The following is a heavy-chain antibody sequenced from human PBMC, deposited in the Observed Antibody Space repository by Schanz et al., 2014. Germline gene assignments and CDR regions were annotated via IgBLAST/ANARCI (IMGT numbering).Heavy chain of an antibody. CDR2: IKHDGSEK. J-gene: IGHJ6*02. CDR3: ARGHYGLDV. Sequence: EVQLVESGGGLIQPGGSLRLSCAASGFTVSSNYMSWVRQAPGKGLEWVAYIKHDGSEKYHVDSVKGRFTISRDNAKGSVYLQMNSLRAEDTAVYYCARGHYGLDVWGPGTSVTVSS. CDR1: GFTVSSNY. D-gene: IGHD3-10*01. V-gene: IGHV3-7*01.